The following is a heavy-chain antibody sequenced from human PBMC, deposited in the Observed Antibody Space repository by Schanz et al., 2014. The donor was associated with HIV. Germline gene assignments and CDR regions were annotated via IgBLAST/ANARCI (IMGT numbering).Heavy chain of an antibody. CDR2: ISYDGTNK. CDR1: GFSFDTFG. CDR3: AQMGAFAAFDI. Sequence: QVQLVESGGGVVQPGRSLRLSCAGSGFSFDTFGIHWVRQAPGKGLEWVAVISYDGTNKVYADSVKGRFTISRDNSRNTLFLQMDSLRVDDTAVYYCAQMGAFAAFDIWGHGTVVTVSS. J-gene: IGHJ3*02. D-gene: IGHD3-16*01. V-gene: IGHV3-30*18.